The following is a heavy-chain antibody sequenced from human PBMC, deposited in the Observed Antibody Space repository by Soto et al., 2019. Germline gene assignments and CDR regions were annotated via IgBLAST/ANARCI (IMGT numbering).Heavy chain of an antibody. Sequence: GGSLRLSCAASGFTFSTYWMHWVRQAPGKGLVWVSRIKNDGSGTYYADSVKGRFTISRDNSRNTLFLQMNSLRAEDTAVYYCARDYYKYYDSSGYYRSPAYWGQGTLVTVSS. CDR3: ARDYYKYYDSSGYYRSPAY. D-gene: IGHD3-22*01. CDR1: GFTFSTYW. J-gene: IGHJ4*02. CDR2: IKNDGSGT. V-gene: IGHV3-74*01.